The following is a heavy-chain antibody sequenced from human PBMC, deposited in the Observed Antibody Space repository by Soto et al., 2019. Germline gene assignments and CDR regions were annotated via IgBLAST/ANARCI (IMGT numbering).Heavy chain of an antibody. CDR3: ALTRRSSLLEVAGPGFEY. D-gene: IGHD6-19*01. CDR2: INPDGSAT. CDR1: GFTFSSYW. V-gene: IGHV3-74*01. J-gene: IGHJ4*02. Sequence: GGSLRLSCAASGFTFSSYWMHWVRQAPGKGLVWVSRINPDGSATNYADSVKGRFTISRDNAKNTLFLQMDSLRVDDTGVYYCALTRRSSLLEVAGPGFEYWGQGTLVTVSS.